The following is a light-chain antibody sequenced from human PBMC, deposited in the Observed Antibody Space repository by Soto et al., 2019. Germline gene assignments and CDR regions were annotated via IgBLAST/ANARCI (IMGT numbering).Light chain of an antibody. CDR3: LQDHNYPYT. Sequence: EIVLTQSPATLSLSPGERATLSCRASQSISTYLAWYQQKPGQAPRLLIYDASYRATGIPARFSGSGSGTDFTLTITSLQPEDFATYYCLQDHNYPYTFGQGTKLEIK. CDR1: QSISTY. V-gene: IGKV3-11*01. J-gene: IGKJ2*01. CDR2: DAS.